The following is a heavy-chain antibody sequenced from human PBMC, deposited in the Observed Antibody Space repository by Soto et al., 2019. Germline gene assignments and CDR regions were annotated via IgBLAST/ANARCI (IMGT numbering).Heavy chain of an antibody. CDR1: GFTFSNAW. CDR2: IKSKTDGGTT. CDR3: TTPSYYYGSGSYDYYYGMDV. V-gene: IGHV3-15*01. D-gene: IGHD3-10*01. J-gene: IGHJ6*02. Sequence: EVQLVESGGGLVKPGGSLRLSCAASGFTFSNAWMSWVRQAPGKGLEWVVRIKSKTDGGTTDYAAPVKGRFTISRDDSKNTLYLQMNSLKTEDTAVYYCTTPSYYYGSGSYDYYYGMDVWGQGTTVTVSS.